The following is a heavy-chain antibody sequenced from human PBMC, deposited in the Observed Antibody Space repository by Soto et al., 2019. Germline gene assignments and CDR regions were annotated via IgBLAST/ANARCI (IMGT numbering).Heavy chain of an antibody. CDR1: GVSIHNSHSF. V-gene: IGHV4-39*01. J-gene: IGHJ5*01. CDR3: GRVVEGATRHTDFDS. CDR2: VYYSGGA. Sequence: RSLTCAVSGVSIHNSHSFWGWIRQPPGKGLEFIGSVYYSGGANYNPSLKSRVTVSIDTSNNQFSLRVNSVTAADTAVYYCGRVVEGATRHTDFDSWGQGILATVSS. D-gene: IGHD2-15*01.